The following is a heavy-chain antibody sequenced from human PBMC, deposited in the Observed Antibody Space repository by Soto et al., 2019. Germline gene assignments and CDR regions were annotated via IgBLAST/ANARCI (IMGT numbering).Heavy chain of an antibody. V-gene: IGHV4-59*08. CDR1: GGSISSYS. Sequence: QVQLQESGPGLVKPSETLSLTCTVSGGSISSYSWSWIRQPPGKGLEWIGYIYYSGSTNYSPSLKSRVIISIATSKNQFSLKLSSVTAADTAVYYCARQSYSTSWYYFDYWGQGTLVTVSS. J-gene: IGHJ4*02. D-gene: IGHD6-13*01. CDR2: IYYSGST. CDR3: ARQSYSTSWYYFDY.